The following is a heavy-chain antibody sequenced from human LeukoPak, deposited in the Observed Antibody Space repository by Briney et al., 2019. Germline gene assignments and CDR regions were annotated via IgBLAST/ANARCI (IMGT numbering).Heavy chain of an antibody. D-gene: IGHD3-10*01. CDR1: GYTFTSYY. J-gene: IGHJ6*03. CDR3: ARDGLLWFGDLSGYYYYYMDV. CDR2: INPSGGST. V-gene: IGHV1-46*01. Sequence: ASVKVSCKASGYTFTSYYMHWVRQAPGQGLEWMGIINPSGGSTSYAQKFQGRVTMTRDMSTSTVYMELRSLRSDDTAVYYCARDGLLWFGDLSGYYYYYMDVWGKGTTVTISS.